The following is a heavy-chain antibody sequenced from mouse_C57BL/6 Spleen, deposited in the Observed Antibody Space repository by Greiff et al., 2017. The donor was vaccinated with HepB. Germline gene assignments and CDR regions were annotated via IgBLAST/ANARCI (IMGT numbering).Heavy chain of an antibody. Sequence: EVQVVESGGGLVKPGGSLKLSCAASGFTFSDYGMHWVRQAPEKGLEWVAYISSGSSTIYYADTVKGRFTISRDNAKNTLFLQMTSLRSEDTAMYYCAKGGTYDYDGYYAMDYWGQGTSVTVSS. J-gene: IGHJ4*01. D-gene: IGHD2-4*01. V-gene: IGHV5-17*01. CDR1: GFTFSDYG. CDR3: AKGGTYDYDGYYAMDY. CDR2: ISSGSSTI.